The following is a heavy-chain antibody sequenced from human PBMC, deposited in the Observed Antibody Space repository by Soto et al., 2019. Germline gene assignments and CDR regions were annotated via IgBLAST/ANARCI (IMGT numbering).Heavy chain of an antibody. CDR1: GYSFNSYW. D-gene: IGHD6-13*01. J-gene: IGHJ4*02. Sequence: GEALKISCEGSGYSFNSYWISWVRQMPGKGLEWMGRIDPSDSYTNYSPSFQGHVTISADKSISTAYLQWSSLKASDTAMYYCARLMSRSRAAGPYGIIDYWGQGTLVTASS. V-gene: IGHV5-10-1*01. CDR3: ARLMSRSRAAGPYGIIDY. CDR2: IDPSDSYT.